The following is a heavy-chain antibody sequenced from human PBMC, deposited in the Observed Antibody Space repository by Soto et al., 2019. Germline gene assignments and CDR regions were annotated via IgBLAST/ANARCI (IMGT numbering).Heavy chain of an antibody. D-gene: IGHD2-8*01. CDR3: AGSNGAPLDY. Sequence: GSLRLSCAASGFSVRSNYMTWVRQAPGKGLEWVSVIYGGGSTYYADSVKDRFTISRDSSKNMLYLQMNRLRVDDTAVYYCAGSNGAPLDYWGQGTLVTVSS. CDR2: IYGGGST. V-gene: IGHV3-66*01. J-gene: IGHJ4*02. CDR1: GFSVRSNY.